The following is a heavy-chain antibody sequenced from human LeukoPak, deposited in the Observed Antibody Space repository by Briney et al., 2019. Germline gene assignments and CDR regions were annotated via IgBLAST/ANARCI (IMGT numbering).Heavy chain of an antibody. CDR2: ISGSGDST. D-gene: IGHD6-13*01. J-gene: IGHJ4*02. CDR3: AKTRPLDSSSWSHGDY. V-gene: IGHV3-23*01. CDR1: GFTFSSYA. Sequence: GALRLSCAASGFTFSSYAMSWVRQAPGKGLEWVSAISGSGDSTYYGDSVKGRFTISRDNSKNTLYLQMNSLRAEDTAVYYCAKTRPLDSSSWSHGDYWGQGTLVTVSS.